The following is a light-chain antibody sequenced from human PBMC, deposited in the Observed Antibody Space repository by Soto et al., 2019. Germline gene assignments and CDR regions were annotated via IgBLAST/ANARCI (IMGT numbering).Light chain of an antibody. J-gene: IGKJ2*01. V-gene: IGKV1-5*01. CDR3: QQYRT. CDR2: DAS. Sequence: DIQMTQSPSTLSASVGDRVTITCRARQSISSWLAWYQQKPGKAPKVLIYDASSLESGVPSRFSGSASGTEFTLTISSLQPDDVATYYCQQYRTFGQGTKLEIK. CDR1: QSISSW.